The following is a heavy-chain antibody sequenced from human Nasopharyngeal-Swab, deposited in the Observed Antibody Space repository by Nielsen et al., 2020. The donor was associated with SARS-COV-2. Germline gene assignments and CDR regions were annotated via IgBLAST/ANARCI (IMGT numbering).Heavy chain of an antibody. CDR3: ARGLELLTNYYALDY. CDR2: ISDDNTI. J-gene: IGHJ4*02. CDR1: GFIFNTYG. V-gene: IGHV3-48*02. D-gene: IGHD3-9*01. Sequence: GESLKISCEASGFIFNTYGMNWVRQAPGKGLEWISYISDDNTIFYADSVKGRFTISRDNAKNSLDLQMNSLRDEDTAVYYCARGLELLTNYYALDYWGQGTLVTVSS.